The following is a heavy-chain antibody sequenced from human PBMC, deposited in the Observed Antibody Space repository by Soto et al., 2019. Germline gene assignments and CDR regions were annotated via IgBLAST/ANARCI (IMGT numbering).Heavy chain of an antibody. J-gene: IGHJ6*02. V-gene: IGHV1-69*13. CDR2: IIPIFGTA. Sequence: ASVKVSCKASGGTFSSYAISWVRQAPGQGLEWMGGIIPIFGTANYAQKFQGRVTITADESTSTAYMELSSLRSDDTAVYYCARVGEVVVAATPYYYGMDVWGQGTTVTVSS. D-gene: IGHD2-15*01. CDR1: GGTFSSYA. CDR3: ARVGEVVVAATPYYYGMDV.